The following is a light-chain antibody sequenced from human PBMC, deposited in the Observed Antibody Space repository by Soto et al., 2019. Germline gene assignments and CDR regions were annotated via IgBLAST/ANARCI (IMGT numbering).Light chain of an antibody. CDR1: SSDVGGYIY. Sequence: QSVLTQPASVSGSPGQSITISCTGTSSDVGGYIYVSSYQQHPGKAPKLMIYDVTSRPSGVSYRFSGSKSGNTASLTISGLQAEDEADYYCSSYTTSSSYVFGTGTKVTVL. J-gene: IGLJ1*01. CDR3: SSYTTSSSYV. V-gene: IGLV2-14*01. CDR2: DVT.